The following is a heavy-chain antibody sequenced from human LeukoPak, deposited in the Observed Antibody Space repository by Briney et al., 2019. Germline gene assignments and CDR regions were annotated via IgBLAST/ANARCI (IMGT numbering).Heavy chain of an antibody. CDR3: ARESSTSQTNLFDS. J-gene: IGHJ4*02. D-gene: IGHD2-2*01. V-gene: IGHV4-59*11. CDR1: GDTITNHY. Sequence: PSETLSLTCSVSGDTITNHYWSWIRQPPGKGLEWIGYLHYRGNTNHNPSLRGRVTISLDTSKNKFSLRLSSVTAADTAIYFCARESSTSQTNLFDSSGQGTLVTVSS. CDR2: LHYRGNT.